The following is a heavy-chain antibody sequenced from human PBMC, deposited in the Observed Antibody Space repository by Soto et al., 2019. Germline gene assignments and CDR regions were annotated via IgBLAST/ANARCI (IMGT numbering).Heavy chain of an antibody. CDR3: ARGLGYCSSTSCYSIFDS. Sequence: EVQLVESGGGLVQPGGSLRLSCAASGFTVSSKYINWVRQTPGKGLEWISIIYSNSSTFYTDSVKGRFAISRDNSKNTLYLQMNSLRAEDTAVYYCARGLGYCSSTSCYSIFDSWGQGTLVTVSS. CDR1: GFTVSSKY. J-gene: IGHJ5*01. V-gene: IGHV3-66*01. CDR2: IYSNSST. D-gene: IGHD2-2*01.